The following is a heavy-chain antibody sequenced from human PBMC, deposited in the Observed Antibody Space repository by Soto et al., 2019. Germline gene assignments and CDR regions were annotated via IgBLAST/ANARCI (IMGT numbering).Heavy chain of an antibody. J-gene: IGHJ4*02. Sequence: QVQLVESGGGVVQPGRSLRLSCAASGFTFSSYAMHWVRQAPGKGLEWVAVISYDGSNKYYADSVKGRFTISRDNFKNTLYLQMNSLRAEDTAVYYCTIMRVRTGTTFDYWGQGTLVTVSS. V-gene: IGHV3-30-3*01. CDR1: GFTFSSYA. D-gene: IGHD1-7*01. CDR2: ISYDGSNK. CDR3: TIMRVRTGTTFDY.